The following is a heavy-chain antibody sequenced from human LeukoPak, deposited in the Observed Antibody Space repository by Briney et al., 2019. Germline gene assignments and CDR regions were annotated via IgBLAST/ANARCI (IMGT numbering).Heavy chain of an antibody. J-gene: IGHJ4*02. CDR1: GGSISSYY. D-gene: IGHD5-18*01. Sequence: PSETLSLTCTVSGGSISSYYWSWIRQPPGKGLEWIGYIYYSGSTNYNPSLKSRVTISVDKTKNQFSLKLSSVTAADTAVYYCARVDTGNYFDYWGQGTLVTVSS. CDR3: ARVDTGNYFDY. CDR2: IYYSGST. V-gene: IGHV4-59*08.